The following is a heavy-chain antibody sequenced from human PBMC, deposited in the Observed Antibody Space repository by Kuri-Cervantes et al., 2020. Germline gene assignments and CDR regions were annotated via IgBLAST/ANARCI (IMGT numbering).Heavy chain of an antibody. CDR2: IWYDGSNK. Sequence: GESLKISCAASGFTFSSYGMHWVRQAPGKGLEWVAVIWYDGSNKYYADSVKGRFAIPRDNSKNTLYLQMNSLRAEDTAVYYCATGNSGTAGFDYWGQGTLVTVSS. J-gene: IGHJ4*02. CDR3: ATGNSGTAGFDY. D-gene: IGHD3-10*01. CDR1: GFTFSSYG. V-gene: IGHV3-33*01.